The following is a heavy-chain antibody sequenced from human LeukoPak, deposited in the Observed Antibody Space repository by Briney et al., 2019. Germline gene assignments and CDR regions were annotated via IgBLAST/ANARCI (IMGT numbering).Heavy chain of an antibody. V-gene: IGHV3-7*03. J-gene: IGHJ4*02. CDR2: IKEDGSEK. CDR3: ARHDSSGWYVFEY. D-gene: IGHD6-19*01. CDR1: GFSFTTYW. Sequence: GGSLRLSCAATGFSFTTYWMSWVRQAPGKGPEWVANIKEDGSEKYYVDSVKGRFTISRDNAKNSLYLQMNSLRAEDTAVYYCARHDSSGWYVFEYWGQGTLVTVSS.